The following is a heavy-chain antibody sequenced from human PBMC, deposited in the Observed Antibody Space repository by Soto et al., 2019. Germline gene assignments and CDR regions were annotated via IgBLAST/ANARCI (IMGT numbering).Heavy chain of an antibody. Sequence: PSETLSLTCTVSGGSLSRYYWSWIRQPPGKGLEWIGYIYYSGSTNYNPSLKSRVTISVDTSKNQFSLKLSSVTAADTAVYYCARDRTSSPHNGFDPWGQGTRVTVSS. V-gene: IGHV4-59*01. CDR1: GGSLSRYY. CDR2: IYYSGST. J-gene: IGHJ5*02. D-gene: IGHD6-6*01. CDR3: ARDRTSSPHNGFDP.